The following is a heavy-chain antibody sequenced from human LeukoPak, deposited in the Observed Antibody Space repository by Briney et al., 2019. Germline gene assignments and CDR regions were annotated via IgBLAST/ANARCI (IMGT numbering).Heavy chain of an antibody. V-gene: IGHV3-9*01. J-gene: IGHJ3*02. D-gene: IGHD3-3*01. CDR3: ANLDYDFLLDAFDI. CDR1: GFTFDDYA. Sequence: QPGRSLRLSCAASGFTFDDYAMHWVRQAPGKGLEWVSGISWNSGSMGYADSVKGRFTISRDNSKNTLYLQMNSLRAEDTAVYYCANLDYDFLLDAFDIWGQGTMVTVSS. CDR2: ISWNSGSM.